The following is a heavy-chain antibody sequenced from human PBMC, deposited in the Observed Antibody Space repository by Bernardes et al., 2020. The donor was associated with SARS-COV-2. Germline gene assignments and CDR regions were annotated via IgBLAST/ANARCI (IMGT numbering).Heavy chain of an antibody. Sequence: GGSLRLSCAASGFTVSSNYMSWVRQAPGKGLEWVSVIYSGGSTDYADSVKGRFTISRDNSKNTLYLQMNSLRAQDTAVYYCARDLESQGGMDVCGHGTTVTVSS. J-gene: IGHJ6*02. CDR3: ARDLESQGGMDV. CDR1: GFTVSSNY. CDR2: IYSGGST. D-gene: IGHD3-3*01. V-gene: IGHV3-53*01.